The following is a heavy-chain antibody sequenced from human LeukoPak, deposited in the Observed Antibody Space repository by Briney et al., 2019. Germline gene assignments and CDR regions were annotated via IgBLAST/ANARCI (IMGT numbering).Heavy chain of an antibody. CDR2: ISSSSSYI. J-gene: IGHJ4*02. CDR3: ARLPRWQLLWFGESY. V-gene: IGHV3-21*01. D-gene: IGHD3-10*01. CDR1: GFTFSSYS. Sequence: GGSLRLSCAASGFTFSSYSMNWVRQAPGKGLEWVSSISSSSSYIYYADSVKGRFTISRDNAKNSLYLQMNSLRAEDTAVYYCARLPRWQLLWFGESYWGQGTLVTVSS.